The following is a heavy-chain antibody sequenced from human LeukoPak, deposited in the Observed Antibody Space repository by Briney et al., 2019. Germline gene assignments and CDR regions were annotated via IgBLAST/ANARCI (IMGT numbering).Heavy chain of an antibody. CDR3: AASGGGTNYDYVWGSYRYPYYFDY. D-gene: IGHD3-16*02. CDR1: GGSISSGGYY. CDR2: IYYSGST. J-gene: IGHJ4*02. V-gene: IGHV4-31*03. Sequence: PSETLSLTCTVSGGSISSGGYYWSWIRQHPGKGLEWIGYIYYSGSTYYNPSPKSRVTISVDTSKNQFSLKLSSVTAADTAVYYCAASGGGTNYDYVWGSYRYPYYFDYWGQGTLVTVSS.